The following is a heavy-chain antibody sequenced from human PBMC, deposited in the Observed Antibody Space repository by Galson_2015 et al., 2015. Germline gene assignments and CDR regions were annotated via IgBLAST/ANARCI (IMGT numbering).Heavy chain of an antibody. CDR1: GFDVGTNY. J-gene: IGHJ4*02. Sequence: SLRLSCAASGFDVGTNYMNWVRQAPGKGLECVSVIYSDGSTFIFYSDSVKGRFTISRDNAKNSLSLQMNSLRGDDTAVYYCTRHLGIGSGSPEFWGQGTLVAVSS. V-gene: IGHV3-66*04. D-gene: IGHD7-27*01. CDR3: TRHLGIGSGSPEF. CDR2: IYSDGSTFI.